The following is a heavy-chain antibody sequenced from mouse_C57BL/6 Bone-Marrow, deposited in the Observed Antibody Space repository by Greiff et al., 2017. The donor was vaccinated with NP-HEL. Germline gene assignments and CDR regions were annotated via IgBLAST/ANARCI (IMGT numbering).Heavy chain of an antibody. Sequence: QVHVKQSGPGLVQPSQSLSITCTVSGFSLTSYGVHWVRQSPGKGLEWLGVIWSGGSTDYNAAFISRLSISKDNSKSQVFFKMNSLQADDTARYYCARIYYGNGYYAMDYWGQGTSVTVSS. D-gene: IGHD2-1*01. CDR2: IWSGGST. V-gene: IGHV2-2*01. J-gene: IGHJ4*01. CDR1: GFSLTSYG. CDR3: ARIYYGNGYYAMDY.